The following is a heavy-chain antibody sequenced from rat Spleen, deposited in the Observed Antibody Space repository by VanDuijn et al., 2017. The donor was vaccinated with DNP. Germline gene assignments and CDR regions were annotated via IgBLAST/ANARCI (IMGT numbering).Heavy chain of an antibody. Sequence: EVHLMESGGGLVQPGRSLKLSCAASGFTFSDYYMAWVRQAPTKGLEWVAYITYDGGSTYYRDSVKGRFTISRDNAKSTLYLQMNSLRSEDMATYYCARTYNSGYGGFAYWGQGVMVTVSS. D-gene: IGHD4-3*01. V-gene: IGHV5-22*01. J-gene: IGHJ2*01. CDR2: ITYDGGST. CDR1: GFTFSDYY. CDR3: ARTYNSGYGGFAY.